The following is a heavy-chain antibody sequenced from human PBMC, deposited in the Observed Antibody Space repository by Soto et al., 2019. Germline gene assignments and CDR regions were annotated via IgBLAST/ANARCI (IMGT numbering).Heavy chain of an antibody. Sequence: GGSLRLSCAASGFTFSSYAMSWVRQAPGKGLEWVSAISGSGGSTYYADSVKGRFTISRDNSKNTLYLQMNSLRAEDTAVYYCAKDWDPFRVYQLLYFDYWGQGTLVTVSS. CDR1: GFTFSSYA. J-gene: IGHJ4*02. D-gene: IGHD2-2*01. V-gene: IGHV3-23*01. CDR3: AKDWDPFRVYQLLYFDY. CDR2: ISGSGGST.